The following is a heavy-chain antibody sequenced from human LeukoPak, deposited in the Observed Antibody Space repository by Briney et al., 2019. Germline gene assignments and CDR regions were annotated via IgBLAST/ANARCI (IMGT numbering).Heavy chain of an antibody. CDR1: GFTFGDYA. CDR3: TKQYCSGGSCYSFGWFDP. D-gene: IGHD2-15*01. J-gene: IGHJ5*02. Sequence: PGGSLRLSCTASGFTFGDYAMSWVHQAPGKGLEWVGFIRSKAYGGTTEYAASVKGRFTISRDDSKSIAYLQMNSLKTEDTAVYYCTKQYCSGGSCYSFGWFDPWGQGTLVTVSS. CDR2: IRSKAYGGTT. V-gene: IGHV3-49*04.